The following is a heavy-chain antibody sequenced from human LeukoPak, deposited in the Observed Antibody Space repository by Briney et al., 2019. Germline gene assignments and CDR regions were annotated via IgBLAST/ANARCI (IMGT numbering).Heavy chain of an antibody. CDR1: GGPISSSNW. CDR2: INHSGST. V-gene: IGHV4-4*02. D-gene: IGHD6-19*01. CDR3: ARQRLSSGWYRGDYFDY. Sequence: SETLSLTCAVSGGPISSSNWWSWVRQPLGKGLEWIGEINHSGSTNYNPSLKSRVTISVDTSKNQFSLKLSSVTAADTAVYYCARQRLSSGWYRGDYFDYWGQGTLVTVSS. J-gene: IGHJ4*02.